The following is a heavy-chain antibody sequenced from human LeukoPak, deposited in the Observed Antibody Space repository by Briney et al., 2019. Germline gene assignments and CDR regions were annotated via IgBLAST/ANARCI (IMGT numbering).Heavy chain of an antibody. CDR1: GYTFTSYG. Sequence: GASVKVSCKASGYTFTSYGISWVRQAPGQGLEWMGWISAYNGNTNYAQKIQGRVTMTTDTSTSTAYMELRSLRSDDTAVYYCARDAYSSSWYYGWLGYYYYGMDVWGQGTTVTVSS. CDR2: ISAYNGNT. V-gene: IGHV1-18*01. J-gene: IGHJ6*02. CDR3: ARDAYSSSWYYGWLGYYYYGMDV. D-gene: IGHD6-13*01.